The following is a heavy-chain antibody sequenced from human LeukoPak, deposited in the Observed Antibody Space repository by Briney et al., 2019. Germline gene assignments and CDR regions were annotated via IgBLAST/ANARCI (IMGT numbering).Heavy chain of an antibody. CDR2: ISGSGGST. D-gene: IGHD1-20*01. Sequence: GGSLRLSCAASGFTFSSYAMSWVRQAPGKGLEWVSAISGSGGSTYYADSVKGRFTISRDNSKNTLYLQMNSLRAEDTAVYYCAKGESSITGTNDAFGIWGQGTMVTVSS. V-gene: IGHV3-23*01. CDR3: AKGESSITGTNDAFGI. CDR1: GFTFSSYA. J-gene: IGHJ3*02.